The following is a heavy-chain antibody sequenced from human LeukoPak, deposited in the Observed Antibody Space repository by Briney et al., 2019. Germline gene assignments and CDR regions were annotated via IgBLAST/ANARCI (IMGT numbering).Heavy chain of an antibody. V-gene: IGHV1-8*01. CDR1: GYTFTSYD. CDR2: MNPNSGNA. J-gene: IGHJ4*02. Sequence: ASVKVSCKASGYTFTSYDISWVRQATGQGLEWMGWMNPNSGNAGYAQRFQGRVTMTRNNSISTAYMELTSLRSEDTAVYYCATGSDYYDSSGYRFDYWGQGTLVTVSS. CDR3: ATGSDYYDSSGYRFDY. D-gene: IGHD3-22*01.